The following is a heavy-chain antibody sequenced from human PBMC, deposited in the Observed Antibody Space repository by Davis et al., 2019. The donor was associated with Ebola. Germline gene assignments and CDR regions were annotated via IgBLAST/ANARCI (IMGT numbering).Heavy chain of an antibody. CDR1: GGSFSGYY. CDR3: ASGHYDSSGILEY. Sequence: PSETLSLTCAVYGGSFSGYYWSWIRQPPGKGLEWIGEINHSGSTNYNPSLKSRVTISVDTSKNQFSLKLSSVTAADTAVYYCASGHYDSSGILEYWGQGTLVTVSS. V-gene: IGHV4-34*01. J-gene: IGHJ4*02. CDR2: INHSGST. D-gene: IGHD3-22*01.